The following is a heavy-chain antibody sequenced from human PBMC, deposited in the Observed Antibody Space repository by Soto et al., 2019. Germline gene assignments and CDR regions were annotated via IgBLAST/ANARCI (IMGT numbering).Heavy chain of an antibody. CDR1: GGSISSGGYY. J-gene: IGHJ4*02. D-gene: IGHD4-17*01. CDR3: ARTTVTFFDY. V-gene: IGHV4-31*03. CDR2: MKNSGST. Sequence: SETLSLTCTVSGGSISSGGYYWSWIRQPPGKGLEWIGNMKNSGSTNYNPSLKSRVSTSIDTSKNQFSLKLSSVTAADTDVYYCARTTVTFFDYWGQGTLVTVYS.